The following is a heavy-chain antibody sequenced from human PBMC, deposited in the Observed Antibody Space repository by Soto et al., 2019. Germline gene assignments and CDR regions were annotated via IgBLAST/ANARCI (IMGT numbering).Heavy chain of an antibody. V-gene: IGHV3-33*01. Sequence: QVQLVESGGGVVQPGRSPRLSCAASGFTFSSYGMHWVRQAPGKGLEWVAVIWYDGSNKYYADSVKGRFTISRDNSKNTLYLQMNSLRAEDTAVYYCAREGIAVFGVVAQGWFDPWGQGTLVTVSS. CDR2: IWYDGSNK. D-gene: IGHD3-3*01. CDR3: AREGIAVFGVVAQGWFDP. CDR1: GFTFSSYG. J-gene: IGHJ5*02.